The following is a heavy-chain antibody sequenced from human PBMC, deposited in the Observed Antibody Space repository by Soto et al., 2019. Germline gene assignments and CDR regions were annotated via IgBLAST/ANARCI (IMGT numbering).Heavy chain of an antibody. CDR3: ARGRAAAWDY. V-gene: IGHV4-34*01. J-gene: IGHJ4*02. Sequence: SETLSLTCAVYGGSFSGYYWSWIRQPPGKGLEWIGEINHSGSTNYNPSLKSRVTISVDTSKNQFSLKLSSVTAADTAVYYCARGRAAAWDYWGQGTLVTVSS. D-gene: IGHD6-13*01. CDR2: INHSGST. CDR1: GGSFSGYY.